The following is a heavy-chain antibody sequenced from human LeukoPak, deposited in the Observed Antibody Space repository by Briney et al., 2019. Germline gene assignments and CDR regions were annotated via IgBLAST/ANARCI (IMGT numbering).Heavy chain of an antibody. CDR1: GGSISSGGYY. Sequence: PSETLSLTCTVSGGSISSGGYYWSCIRQHPGKGLEWIGYIYYSGSNYYNPSLKSRITISVDTSKNQFSLKLSSVTAADTAVYYCARGGGWRTVTTRFDPWGQGTLVTVSS. D-gene: IGHD4-17*01. CDR2: IYYSGSN. CDR3: ARGGGWRTVTTRFDP. V-gene: IGHV4-31*03. J-gene: IGHJ5*02.